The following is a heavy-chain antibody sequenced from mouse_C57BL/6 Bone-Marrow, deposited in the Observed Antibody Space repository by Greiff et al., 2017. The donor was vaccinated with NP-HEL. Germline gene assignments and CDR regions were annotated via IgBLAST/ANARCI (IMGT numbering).Heavy chain of an antibody. CDR1: GFTFSSYA. CDR3: ARGRVPYYAMDY. Sequence: EVQLVESGGGLVKPGGSLKLSCAASGFTFSSYAMSWVRQTPEKRLEWVATISDGGSYTYYPDNVKGRFTISRDNAKNNLYLQMSHLKSEDTAMYYCARGRVPYYAMDYWGQGTSVTVSS. CDR2: ISDGGSYT. V-gene: IGHV5-4*01. J-gene: IGHJ4*01.